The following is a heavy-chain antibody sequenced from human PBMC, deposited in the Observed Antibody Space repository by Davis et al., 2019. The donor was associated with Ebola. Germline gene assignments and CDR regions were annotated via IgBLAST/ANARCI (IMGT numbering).Heavy chain of an antibody. CDR1: GFTFSTYY. V-gene: IGHV4-39*01. J-gene: IGHJ4*02. Sequence: GSLRLSCSASGFTFSTYYITWVRQAPGKGLEWIGSIYYSGSTYYNPSLKSRVTISVDTSKNQFSLKLSSVTAADTAVYYCARSVDGIVVDYWGQGTLVTVSS. CDR3: ARSVDGIVVDY. CDR2: IYYSGST. D-gene: IGHD1-26*01.